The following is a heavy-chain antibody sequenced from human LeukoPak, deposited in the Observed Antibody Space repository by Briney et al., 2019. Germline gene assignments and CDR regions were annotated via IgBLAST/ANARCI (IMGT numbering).Heavy chain of an antibody. J-gene: IGHJ4*02. D-gene: IGHD1-26*01. V-gene: IGHV3-23*01. CDR1: GFTFSSYA. Sequence: GASLRLSCAASGFTFSSYAMSWVRQAPGKGLEWVSVISGSGSSTYADAVKGRFTISRDNSKNTLYLQMTSLRVEDTAVYFCASAPAVGNAEAFWGQGTLVTVSS. CDR3: ASAPAVGNAEAF. CDR2: ISGSGSST.